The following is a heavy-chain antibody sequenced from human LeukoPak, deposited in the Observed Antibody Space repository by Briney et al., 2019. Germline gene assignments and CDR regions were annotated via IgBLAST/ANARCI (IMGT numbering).Heavy chain of an antibody. CDR1: GFTFSGSA. Sequence: GGSLKLSCAASGFTFSGSAMHWVRQASGKGLEWVVRIRSKANSYATAYAASVKGRLTISRDDSKNTAYLQMNSLKTEDTAVYYCTREWELLLLEDWGQGTLVPVSS. CDR3: TREWELLLLED. D-gene: IGHD1-26*01. V-gene: IGHV3-73*01. J-gene: IGHJ4*02. CDR2: IRSKANSYAT.